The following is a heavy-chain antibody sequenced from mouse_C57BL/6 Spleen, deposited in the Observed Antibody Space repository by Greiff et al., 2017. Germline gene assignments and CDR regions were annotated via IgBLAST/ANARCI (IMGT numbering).Heavy chain of an antibody. CDR3: ARYWLRRKAGFAY. J-gene: IGHJ3*01. Sequence: EVQLQQSGPELVKPGASVKISCKASGYTFTDYYMNWVKQSHGKSLEWIGDINPNNGGTSYNQKFKGKATLTVDKSSSTAYMELRSLTSEDSAVYYCARYWLRRKAGFAYWGQGTLVTVSA. CDR2: INPNNGGT. CDR1: GYTFTDYY. V-gene: IGHV1-26*01. D-gene: IGHD2-2*01.